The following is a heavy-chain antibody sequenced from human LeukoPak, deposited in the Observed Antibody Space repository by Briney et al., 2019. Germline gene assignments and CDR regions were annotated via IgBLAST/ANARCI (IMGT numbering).Heavy chain of an antibody. CDR3: VRNLDLSGYYMWFDP. J-gene: IGHJ5*02. CDR2: MNPKSGSA. V-gene: IGHV1-8*01. D-gene: IGHD3-3*01. Sequence: ASVKVSCKASGFTFTNYDINWMRQATGQGLEWMGWMNPKSGSAGYAQKFQGRVTMTRNTSISTAYMELSSLRSEDTAIYYCVRNLDLSGYYMWFDPWGQGTLVTVSS. CDR1: GFTFTNYD.